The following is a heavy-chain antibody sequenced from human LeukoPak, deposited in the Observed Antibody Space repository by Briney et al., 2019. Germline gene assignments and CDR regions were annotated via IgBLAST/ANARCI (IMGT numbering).Heavy chain of an antibody. CDR2: IYCSGST. V-gene: IGHV4-39*01. Sequence: SETLSLTCTVSGGSISSSSYYWGRIPQPPGKGLEWIGSIYCSGSTYYNPSLKSRVTISVDTSKNQFSLKLSSVTAADTAVYYCASPAEHSGYNSSFDYWGQGTLVTVSS. J-gene: IGHJ4*02. CDR3: ASPAEHSGYNSSFDY. D-gene: IGHD5-12*01. CDR1: GGSISSSSYY.